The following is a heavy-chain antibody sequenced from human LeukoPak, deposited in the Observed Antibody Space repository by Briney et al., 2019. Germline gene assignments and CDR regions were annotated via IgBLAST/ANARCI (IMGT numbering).Heavy chain of an antibody. J-gene: IGHJ5*02. V-gene: IGHV1-18*01. D-gene: IGHD3-10*01. CDR2: ISAYNGNT. CDR1: GGTFSSYA. CDR3: ARDLVGRGNWFDP. Sequence: ASVKVSCKASGGTFSSYAISWVRQAPGQGLEWMGWISAYNGNTNYAQKLQGRVTMTTDTSTSTAYMELRSLRSEDTAVYYCARDLVGRGNWFDPWGQGTLVTVSS.